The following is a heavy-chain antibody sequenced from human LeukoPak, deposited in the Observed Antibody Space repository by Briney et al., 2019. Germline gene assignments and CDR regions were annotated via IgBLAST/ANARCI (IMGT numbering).Heavy chain of an antibody. J-gene: IGHJ3*02. CDR1: GGSISSYY. V-gene: IGHV4-4*07. CDR2: IYTSGST. CDR3: ARVTQQQLTDAFNI. Sequence: SETLSLTCTVSGGSISSYYWSWIRQPAGKGLEWIGRIYTSGSTNYNPSLKSRVTISVDTSKNQFFLKLSSVTAADTAVYYCARVTQQQLTDAFNIWGQGTMVTVSS. D-gene: IGHD6-13*01.